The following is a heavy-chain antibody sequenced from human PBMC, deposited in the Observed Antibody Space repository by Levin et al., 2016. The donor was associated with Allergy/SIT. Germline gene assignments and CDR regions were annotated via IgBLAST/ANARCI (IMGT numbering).Heavy chain of an antibody. J-gene: IGHJ6*02. Sequence: GESLKISCTGSGYNFTNYWVAWVRQMPGKGLEWMGTQSILVTLIPDTARPYQGQVTISADKSISTAYLQWRSLKASDTAIYYCARRSGFCGGDCHDDDYHGMDVWGQGTTVTVSS. D-gene: IGHD2-21*01. CDR3: ARRSGFCGGDCHDDDYHGMDV. V-gene: IGHV5-51*01. CDR1: GYNFTNYW. CDR2: SILVTLIP.